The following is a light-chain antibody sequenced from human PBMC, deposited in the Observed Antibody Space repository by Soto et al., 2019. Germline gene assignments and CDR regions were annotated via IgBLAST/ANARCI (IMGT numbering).Light chain of an antibody. J-gene: IGLJ2*01. CDR3: TSYASTSTYVV. V-gene: IGLV2-14*01. CDR1: RSDVGGYNY. Sequence: QSALTQPASVSGSPGQSITISCTGTRSDVGGYNYVSWYQHHPGKAPNLMMYEVFNRPAGVSNRFSGSRSGNTASLTISGLQDDDEDDYYCTSYASTSTYVVFGGGTKLTVL. CDR2: EVF.